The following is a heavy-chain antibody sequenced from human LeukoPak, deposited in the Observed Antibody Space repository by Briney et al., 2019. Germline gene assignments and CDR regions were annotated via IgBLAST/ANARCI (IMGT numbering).Heavy chain of an antibody. J-gene: IGHJ3*02. Sequence: ASVKVSCKASGYTFTSYGISWVRQAPGQGLEWMGWISAYNGNTNYAQKLQGRVTMTTDTSTSTAYMELRSLRSDDTAVYYCARASGTIFGVVINLDAFDIWGQGTMVTVSS. D-gene: IGHD3-3*01. CDR1: GYTFTSYG. CDR3: ARASGTIFGVVINLDAFDI. V-gene: IGHV1-18*01. CDR2: ISAYNGNT.